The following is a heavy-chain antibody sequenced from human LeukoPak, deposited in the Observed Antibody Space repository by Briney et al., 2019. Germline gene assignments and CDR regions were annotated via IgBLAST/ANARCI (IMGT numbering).Heavy chain of an antibody. CDR3: ARDGGSRYFDY. J-gene: IGHJ4*02. Sequence: GRSLRLSCAASGFIFSSYGMHWVRQAPGKGLGWVAVIWYDGSNKYYADSVKGRFTISRDNSKNTLYLQMNSLRAEDTAGYYCARDGGSRYFDYWGQGTLVTVSS. CDR2: IWYDGSNK. V-gene: IGHV3-33*01. CDR1: GFIFSSYG. D-gene: IGHD3-16*01.